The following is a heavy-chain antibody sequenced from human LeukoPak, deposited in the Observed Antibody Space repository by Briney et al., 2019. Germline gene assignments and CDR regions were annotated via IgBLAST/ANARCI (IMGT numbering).Heavy chain of an antibody. CDR2: INSDGSST. CDR1: GFTFSSYW. CDR3: AREGGIAAAGGDAFDI. J-gene: IGHJ3*02. Sequence: GGSLRLSCAASGFTFSSYWVHWVRQAPGKGLVWVSRINSDGSSTSYADSVKGRFTISRDNAKNTLYLQMNSLRAEDTAVYYCAREGGIAAAGGDAFDIWGQGTMVTVSS. V-gene: IGHV3-74*01. D-gene: IGHD6-13*01.